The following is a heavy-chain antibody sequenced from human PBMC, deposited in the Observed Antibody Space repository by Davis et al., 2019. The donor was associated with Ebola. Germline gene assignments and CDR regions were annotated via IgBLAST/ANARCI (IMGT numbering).Heavy chain of an antibody. Sequence: GSLRLSCSVSGGSISSGSYYWGWIRQPPRKGLEWIGSIYYSGITYYNPSLRGRVTISIDTSKNQFSLEVRSVTAADTAFYYCVRGSDAYKTGYWGQGTLATVSS. CDR1: GGSISSGSYY. CDR2: IYYSGIT. V-gene: IGHV4-39*07. CDR3: VRGSDAYKTGY. D-gene: IGHD5-24*01. J-gene: IGHJ4*02.